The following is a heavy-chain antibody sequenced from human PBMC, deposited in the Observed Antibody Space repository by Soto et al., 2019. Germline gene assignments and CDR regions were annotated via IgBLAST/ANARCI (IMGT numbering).Heavy chain of an antibody. J-gene: IGHJ6*02. CDR3: ARDRYYGSGTYYNFYSGMDV. D-gene: IGHD3-10*01. V-gene: IGHV4-30-4*01. CDR2: IFHSGST. CDR1: GGSINSGDYY. Sequence: SETLSLTCTVAGGSINSGDYYWTWVRQPPGKGLEWIGNIFHSGSTYYTPSLQSRVTISLDTSKNHFSLKLSSVTPADTAVYYCARDRYYGSGTYYNFYSGMDVWGQGTTVTVSS.